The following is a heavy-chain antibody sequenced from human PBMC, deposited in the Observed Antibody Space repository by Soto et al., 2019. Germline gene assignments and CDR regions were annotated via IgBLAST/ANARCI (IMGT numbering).Heavy chain of an antibody. J-gene: IGHJ4*02. Sequence: GSLRLSCAASGFMFNNYAMSWVRQAPGKGLEWVSTVSVSGGTTYYADSLKGRFTISRDNSKKTVYLQMNRLRADDTAIYYCAKGLYYYDSSGYRLFDYWGQGTLVTVSS. V-gene: IGHV3-23*01. CDR1: GFMFNNYA. CDR3: AKGLYYYDSSGYRLFDY. D-gene: IGHD3-22*01. CDR2: VSVSGGTT.